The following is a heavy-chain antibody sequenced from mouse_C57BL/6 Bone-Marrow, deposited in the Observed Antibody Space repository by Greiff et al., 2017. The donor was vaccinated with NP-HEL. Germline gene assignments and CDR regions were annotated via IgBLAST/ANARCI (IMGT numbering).Heavy chain of an antibody. Sequence: VQLVESGPGLVAPSQSLSITCTVSGFSLTSYCVDWVRQPPGKGLEWLGVIWGGGSTTYNSAPLSRLSISKDNTKSQVFLKMNSQQTDDTAMYDGAKHVDGSSYLYWYFDVWGTGTTVTVAS. J-gene: IGHJ1*03. CDR2: IWGGGST. CDR3: AKHVDGSSYLYWYFDV. D-gene: IGHD1-1*01. V-gene: IGHV2-9*01. CDR1: GFSLTSYC.